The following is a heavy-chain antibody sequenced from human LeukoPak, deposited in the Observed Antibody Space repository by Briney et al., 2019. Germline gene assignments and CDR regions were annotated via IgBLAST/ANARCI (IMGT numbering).Heavy chain of an antibody. CDR3: ARAPSTVTGAEYFQH. Sequence: TLSLTCTVSGGSISSGDYYWSWIRQPPGKGLEWIGYIYYSGSTYYNPSLKSRVTISVDTSKNQFSLKLSSVTAADTAVYYCARAPSTVTGAEYFQHWGQGTLVTVSS. D-gene: IGHD4-17*01. CDR1: GGSISSGDYY. J-gene: IGHJ1*01. V-gene: IGHV4-30-4*08. CDR2: IYYSGST.